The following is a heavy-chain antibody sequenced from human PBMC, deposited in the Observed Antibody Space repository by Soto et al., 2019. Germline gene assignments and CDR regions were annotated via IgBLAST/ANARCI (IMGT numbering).Heavy chain of an antibody. V-gene: IGHV4-4*02. Sequence: SETLSLTCGVSGGTIRSPDWWTWVRQPPGKGLEWIGEIFQSGSTNYTPSLESRVTISVDKSKNQFSLTLTSVAAADTAVYFCARGRGRYSSGWSWFDPWGQGILVTVSS. J-gene: IGHJ5*02. D-gene: IGHD6-19*01. CDR2: IFQSGST. CDR3: ARGRGRYSSGWSWFDP. CDR1: GGTIRSPDW.